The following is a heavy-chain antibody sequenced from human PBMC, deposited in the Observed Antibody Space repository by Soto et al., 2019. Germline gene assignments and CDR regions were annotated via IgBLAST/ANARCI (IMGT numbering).Heavy chain of an antibody. V-gene: IGHV1-69*02. CDR3: ASDPLIAVAGASYFDY. D-gene: IGHD6-19*01. CDR1: GGTLSSYT. CDR2: IIPILGIA. J-gene: IGHJ4*02. Sequence: SVKVSCKASGGTLSSYTISWVRQAPGQGLEWMGRIIPILGIANYAQKFQGRVTITADKSTSTAYMELSSLRSEDTAVYYCASDPLIAVAGASYFDYCGQGTLVIVSS.